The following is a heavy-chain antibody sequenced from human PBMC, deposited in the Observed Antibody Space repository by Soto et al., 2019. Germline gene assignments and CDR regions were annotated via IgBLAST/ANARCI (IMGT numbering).Heavy chain of an antibody. J-gene: IGHJ4*02. Sequence: ASVKVSCKASGGTFSSYAISWVRQAPGQGLEWMGGIIPIFGTANYAQKFQGRVTITADESTSTAYMELSSLRSEDTAVYYCARDPTYSSSEDYWGQGTLVTVSS. D-gene: IGHD6-6*01. CDR3: ARDPTYSSSEDY. CDR1: GGTFSSYA. V-gene: IGHV1-69*13. CDR2: IIPIFGTA.